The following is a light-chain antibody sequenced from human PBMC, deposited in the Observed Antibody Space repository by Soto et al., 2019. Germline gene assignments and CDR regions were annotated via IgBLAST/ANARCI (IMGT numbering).Light chain of an antibody. Sequence: QSALTQPASVSGSPGQSITISCTGTSSDVGGYNYVSWYQQHPGKAPKLMIYEVSYRPSGISNRFSGSKSGNTASLTISGLQAEDGADYYCTSYTSSSANWVFGGGTKLTVL. V-gene: IGLV2-14*01. CDR1: SSDVGGYNY. CDR3: TSYTSSSANWV. J-gene: IGLJ3*02. CDR2: EVS.